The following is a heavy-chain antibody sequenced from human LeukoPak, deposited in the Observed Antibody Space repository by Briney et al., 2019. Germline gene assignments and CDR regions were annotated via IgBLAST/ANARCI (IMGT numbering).Heavy chain of an antibody. D-gene: IGHD3-10*01. CDR2: TYYRSKWYN. J-gene: IGHJ4*02. Sequence: SQTLSLTFAISGDSVSINSAAWNWVRQSPSRGLEWLGRTYYRSKWYNDYAVSVKSRITINPDTSKNQFSLQLNSVTPEDTAVYYCARGYYYGSGSYYPWFDYWGQGTLVTVSS. CDR1: GDSVSINSAA. CDR3: ARGYYYGSGSYYPWFDY. V-gene: IGHV6-1*01.